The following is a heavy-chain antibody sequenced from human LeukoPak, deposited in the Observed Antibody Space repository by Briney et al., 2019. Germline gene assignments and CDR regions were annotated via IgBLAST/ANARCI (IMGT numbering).Heavy chain of an antibody. CDR2: IIPIFGTA. CDR3: AQSSRGYSYGPNMN. Sequence: GASVKVSCKASGYTFTGYYMHWVRQAPGQGLEWMGGIIPIFGTANYAQKFQGRVTITADESTSTAYMELSSLRSEDTAVYYCAQSSRGYSYGPNMNWGQGTLVTVSS. J-gene: IGHJ4*02. D-gene: IGHD5-18*01. V-gene: IGHV1-69*13. CDR1: GYTFTGYY.